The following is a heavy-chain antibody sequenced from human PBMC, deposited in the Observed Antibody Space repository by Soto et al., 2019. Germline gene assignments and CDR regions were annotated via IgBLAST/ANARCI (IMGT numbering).Heavy chain of an antibody. V-gene: IGHV3-48*02. Sequence: GGSLRLSCAASGFTFSSYSMNWVRQAPGKGLEWVSYIGSSTGSIYYADSVKGRFTISRDNAKNSLYLQMSSLRDEDTAMYYCARGCAYSGYDCTVDYWGQGTLVTVSS. D-gene: IGHD5-12*01. CDR3: ARGCAYSGYDCTVDY. CDR1: GFTFSSYS. J-gene: IGHJ4*02. CDR2: IGSSTGSI.